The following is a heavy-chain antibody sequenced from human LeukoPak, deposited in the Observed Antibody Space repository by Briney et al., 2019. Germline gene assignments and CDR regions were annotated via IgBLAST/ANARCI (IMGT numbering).Heavy chain of an antibody. CDR2: ISGDGGST. CDR1: GFIFYNYA. Sequence: GGSLRLSCAAPGFIFYNYAIHWVRQAPGKGVEWVSLISGDGGSTFYADSVRGRFTISRDNTRKSLSLHMSSLRSEDTPLYYCARESETSGWYDYWGQGTLVTVSS. V-gene: IGHV3-43*02. D-gene: IGHD6-19*01. J-gene: IGHJ4*02. CDR3: ARESETSGWYDY.